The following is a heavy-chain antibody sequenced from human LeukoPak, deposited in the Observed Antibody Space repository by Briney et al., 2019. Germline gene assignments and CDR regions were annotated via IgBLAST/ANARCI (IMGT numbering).Heavy chain of an antibody. D-gene: IGHD5-12*01. CDR1: GYTFTGYY. CDR3: ARDGRYSGYDFNY. V-gene: IGHV1-2*02. Sequence: ASVKVSCKASGYTFTGYYMHWVRQAPGQGLEWMGWINPNSGGTNYAQKFQGRVTMTRDTSISTACMGLSRLRSDDTAVYYCARDGRYSGYDFNYWGQGTLVTVSS. J-gene: IGHJ4*02. CDR2: INPNSGGT.